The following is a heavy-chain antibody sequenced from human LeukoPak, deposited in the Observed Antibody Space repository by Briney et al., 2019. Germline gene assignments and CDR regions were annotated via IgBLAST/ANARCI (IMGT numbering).Heavy chain of an antibody. D-gene: IGHD6-19*01. CDR2: INPNSGGT. CDR1: GYTFTGYY. V-gene: IGHV1-2*06. Sequence: ASVKVSCKASGYTFTGYYMHWVRQAPGQGLEWMGRINPNSGGTNYAQKFQGRVTMTRDTSISTAYMELSRLRSDDTAVYYCARDVSRCWSPSGYWGQGTLVTVSS. CDR3: ARDVSRCWSPSGY. J-gene: IGHJ4*02.